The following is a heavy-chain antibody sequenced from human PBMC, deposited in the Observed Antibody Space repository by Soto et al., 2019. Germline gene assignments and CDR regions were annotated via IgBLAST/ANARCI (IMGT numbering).Heavy chain of an antibody. Sequence: GGSLRLSCAASGFTVSSNCMSWVRQAPGKGLEWVSVIYSGGSTYYADSVKGRFTISRDNSKNTLYLQMNSLRAEDTAVYYCARAYYSYGYSNWFDPWGQGTLVTVSS. CDR1: GFTVSSNC. CDR3: ARAYYSYGYSNWFDP. J-gene: IGHJ5*02. V-gene: IGHV3-53*01. D-gene: IGHD5-18*01. CDR2: IYSGGST.